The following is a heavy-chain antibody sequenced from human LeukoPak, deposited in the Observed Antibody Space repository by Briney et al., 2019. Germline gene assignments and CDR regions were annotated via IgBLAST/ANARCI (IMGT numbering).Heavy chain of an antibody. J-gene: IGHJ4*02. D-gene: IGHD4-11*01. V-gene: IGHV1-2*02. Sequence: ASVKVSCTTSGYNFTGYYLHWVRQAPGQGLEWMGWINPNSGGTNYAQKFQGRVTMTRDTSISTAYMELSRLRSDDTAVYYRARDLVTVTTPQIDYWGQGTLVTVSP. CDR2: INPNSGGT. CDR3: ARDLVTVTTPQIDY. CDR1: GYNFTGYY.